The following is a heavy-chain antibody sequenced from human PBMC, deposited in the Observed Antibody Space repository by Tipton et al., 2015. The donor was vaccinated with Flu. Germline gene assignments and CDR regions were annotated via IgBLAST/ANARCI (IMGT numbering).Heavy chain of an antibody. J-gene: IGHJ3*02. D-gene: IGHD5-24*01. CDR2: IHPKSGGT. Sequence: QVQLVQSGAEVKKPGASVKVSCKASGYTFTGYYVHWVRQAPGQGLEWMGWIHPKSGGTNHAQNFQGRVTMTRDTLIRTAYMELSRVRSDDTAVYYCARDGAGYNGAFDMWGQGTMVTVSS. CDR3: ARDGAGYNGAFDM. CDR1: GYTFTGYY. V-gene: IGHV1-2*02.